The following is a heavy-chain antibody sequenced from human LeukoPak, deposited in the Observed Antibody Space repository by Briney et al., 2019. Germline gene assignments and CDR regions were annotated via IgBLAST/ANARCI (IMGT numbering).Heavy chain of an antibody. V-gene: IGHV3-66*04. CDR2: IYSGGST. CDR1: GFIFSSYW. CDR3: ARHGDSYDSPYDY. D-gene: IGHD5-12*01. J-gene: IGHJ4*02. Sequence: GGSLRLSCAASGFIFSSYWMTCVRQAPGKGLEWVSLIYSGGSTYYADSVKGRFTISRDNSKNTLYLQMNSLRAEDTAVYYCARHGDSYDSPYDYWGQGTLVTVSS.